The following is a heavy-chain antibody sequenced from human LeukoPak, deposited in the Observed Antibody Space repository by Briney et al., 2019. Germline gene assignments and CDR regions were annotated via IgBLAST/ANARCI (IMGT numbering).Heavy chain of an antibody. CDR3: ARGPGGSSSSDFDY. V-gene: IGHV4-4*07. CDR1: GGSISSYY. D-gene: IGHD6-6*01. CDR2: IYTSGST. Sequence: SETLSLTCTVSGGSISSYYWSWLRQPAGKGLEWIGRIYTSGSTNYNPSLKSRVTMSVDTSKNQFSLKLSSVTAADTAVYYCARGPGGSSSSDFDYWGQGTLVTVSS. J-gene: IGHJ4*02.